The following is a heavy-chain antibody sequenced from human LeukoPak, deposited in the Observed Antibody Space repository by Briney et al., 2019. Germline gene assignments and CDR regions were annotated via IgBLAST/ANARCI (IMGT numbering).Heavy chain of an antibody. D-gene: IGHD2-15*01. J-gene: IGHJ4*02. V-gene: IGHV1-18*01. CDR2: ISAYNGNT. Sequence: EASVKVSCKASGYTFTSYGISWVRQAPGQGLEWMGWISAYNGNTNYAQKLQGRVTMTTDTSTSTAYMELRSLRSDDTAVYYCARADIVVVVAADYYFDYWDQGTLVTVSS. CDR1: GYTFTSYG. CDR3: ARADIVVVVAADYYFDY.